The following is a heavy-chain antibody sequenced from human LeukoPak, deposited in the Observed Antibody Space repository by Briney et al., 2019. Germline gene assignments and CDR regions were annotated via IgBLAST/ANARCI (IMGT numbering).Heavy chain of an antibody. CDR3: AKAVSSSYLTDY. Sequence: GGSLRLSCAASGFTFSSYAITWVRQAPGKGLEWVSGISGSGDTTYHAASVKGRFTISRDNSKNTLYLQMNSLRADDTAVYYCAKAVSSSYLTDYWGQGTLVTVSS. J-gene: IGHJ4*02. V-gene: IGHV3-23*01. CDR1: GFTFSSYA. D-gene: IGHD6-13*01. CDR2: ISGSGDTT.